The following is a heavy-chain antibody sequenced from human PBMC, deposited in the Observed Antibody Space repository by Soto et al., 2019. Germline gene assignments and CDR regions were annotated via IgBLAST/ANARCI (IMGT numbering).Heavy chain of an antibody. J-gene: IGHJ6*02. CDR1: GFTFTSSA. Sequence: SVKVSCKASGFTFTSSAVQWVRQARGQRLEWIGWIVVGSGNTNYAQKFQERVTITRDMSTSTAYMELSSLRSEDTAVYYCAARAYYGSAGAFTYYYYGMDVWGPGTTVTVSS. V-gene: IGHV1-58*01. CDR2: IVVGSGNT. D-gene: IGHD3-10*01. CDR3: AARAYYGSAGAFTYYYYGMDV.